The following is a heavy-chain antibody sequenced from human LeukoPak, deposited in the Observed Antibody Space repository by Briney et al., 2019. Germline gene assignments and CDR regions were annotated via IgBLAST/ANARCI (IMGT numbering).Heavy chain of an antibody. CDR1: GGSLSSSGYY. Sequence: SETLSLTCTVSGGSLSSSGYYWTWLRQHPVKGLEWIGYIYYSGSTYYNPSLKSRVSISIDRSKTQFSLKLSSVTAADTAVYYCARDLGRIVGATGGLAFDVWGQGTAVTVSS. CDR2: IYYSGST. D-gene: IGHD1-26*01. V-gene: IGHV4-31*03. CDR3: ARDLGRIVGATGGLAFDV. J-gene: IGHJ3*01.